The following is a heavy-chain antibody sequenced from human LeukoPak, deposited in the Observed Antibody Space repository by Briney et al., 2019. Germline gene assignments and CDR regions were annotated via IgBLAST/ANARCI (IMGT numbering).Heavy chain of an antibody. V-gene: IGHV3-23*01. J-gene: IGHJ4*02. CDR1: GFTFSSYA. CDR3: ARVAPYDSSGYRYGGFDY. CDR2: ISGSGGST. Sequence: GGSLRLSCAASGFTFSSYAMSWVRQAPGKGLEWVSAISGSGGSTYYADSVKGRFTISRDNAKNSLYLQMNSLRAEDTAVYYCARVAPYDSSGYRYGGFDYWGQGTLVTVSS. D-gene: IGHD3-22*01.